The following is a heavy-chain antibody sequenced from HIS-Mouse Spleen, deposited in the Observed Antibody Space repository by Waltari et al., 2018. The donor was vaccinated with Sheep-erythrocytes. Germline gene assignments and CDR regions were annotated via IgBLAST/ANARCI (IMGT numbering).Heavy chain of an antibody. CDR3: ARDEGTYYDFWSGYPPSYYFDY. V-gene: IGHV4-39*07. CDR1: GGSISSSSYY. D-gene: IGHD3-3*01. CDR2: INYSGGT. J-gene: IGHJ4*02. Sequence: QLQLQESGPGLVKPSETLSLTCTVSGGSISSSSYYWGWIRQHPGKGLEWIGSINYSGGTYYNPSINSRVTTSLDTSKNQCSLKGSSVTAQDTTVYYCARDEGTYYDFWSGYPPSYYFDYWGQGTLVTVSS.